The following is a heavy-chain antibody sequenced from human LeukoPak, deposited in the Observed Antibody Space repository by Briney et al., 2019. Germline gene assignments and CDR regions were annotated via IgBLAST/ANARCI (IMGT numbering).Heavy chain of an antibody. V-gene: IGHV4-38-2*02. J-gene: IGHJ4*02. CDR1: GYSINSGYY. CDR2: IYHSGST. Sequence: SETLSLTCTVSGYSINSGYYWAWIRQPPGKGLQWIGSIYHSGSTNYNPSLKSRVTISVDTSKNQFSLKLSSVTAADTAVYYCARLAKWLRSNDYWGQGTLVTVSS. CDR3: ARLAKWLRSNDY. D-gene: IGHD5-12*01.